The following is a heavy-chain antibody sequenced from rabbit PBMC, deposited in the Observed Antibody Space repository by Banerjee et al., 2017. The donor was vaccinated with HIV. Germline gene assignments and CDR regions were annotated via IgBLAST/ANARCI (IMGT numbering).Heavy chain of an antibody. CDR1: GFSFSNKAV. D-gene: IGHD3-1*01. Sequence: QEQLVESGGGLVKPEGSLKLSCTASGFSFSNKAVMCWVRQAPGKGLEWIACIYTGDGSTDYASWVNGRFSISKTSSTVDLKMTSLTVADTATYFCARDKELDIWGYELDLWGQGTLVTDS. CDR3: ARDKELDIWGYELDL. J-gene: IGHJ3*01. CDR2: IYTGDGST. V-gene: IGHV1S45*01.